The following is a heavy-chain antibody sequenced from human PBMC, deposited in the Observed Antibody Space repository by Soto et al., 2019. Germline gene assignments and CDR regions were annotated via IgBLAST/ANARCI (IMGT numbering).Heavy chain of an antibody. CDR3: ARVPGP. Sequence: SETLSLTCTVSGDSIGSGTYSWSWIRQPPGKGLEWIGYIYHSGSTYYNPSLKSRVTISVDRSKNQFSLKLSSVTAADTAVYYCARVPGPWGQGTLVTVSS. CDR2: IYHSGST. CDR1: GDSIGSGTYS. J-gene: IGHJ5*02. V-gene: IGHV4-30-2*01.